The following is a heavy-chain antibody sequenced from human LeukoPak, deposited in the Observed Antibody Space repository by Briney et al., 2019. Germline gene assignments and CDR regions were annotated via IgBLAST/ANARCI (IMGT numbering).Heavy chain of an antibody. J-gene: IGHJ5*02. CDR1: GGSFSGYY. Sequence: KASETLSLTCAVYGGSFSGYYWSWIRQPPGKGLEWIGEINHSGSTNYNPSLKSRVTISVDTSKNQISLKVRSVTAADTAVYYCARTTEDCSSTSCYQYWFDPWGQGTLVTVSS. CDR2: INHSGST. V-gene: IGHV4-34*01. CDR3: ARTTEDCSSTSCYQYWFDP. D-gene: IGHD2-2*01.